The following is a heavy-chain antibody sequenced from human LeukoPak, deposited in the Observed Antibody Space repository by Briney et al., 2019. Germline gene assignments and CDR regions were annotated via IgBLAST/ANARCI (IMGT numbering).Heavy chain of an antibody. CDR3: ARGGGFCSSTSCYDGY. CDR1: GFTFSSYW. J-gene: IGHJ4*02. CDR2: IKSDGSDT. D-gene: IGHD2-2*01. Sequence: GGSLRLSCAASGFTFSSYWMHWVRQAPGKGLVWVSRIKSDGSDTTYADSVKGRFTISRDNAKNSLYLQMNSLRAEDTAVYYCARGGGFCSSTSCYDGYWGQGTLVTVSS. V-gene: IGHV3-74*03.